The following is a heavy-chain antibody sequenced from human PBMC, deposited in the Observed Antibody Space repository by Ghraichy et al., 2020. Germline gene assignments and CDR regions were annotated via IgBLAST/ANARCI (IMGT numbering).Heavy chain of an antibody. CDR3: ARADHNDRGLHYHYTMDV. V-gene: IGHV3-33*05. Sequence: GESLNISCAASGFTLSRHDMHWVRQAPGRGLEWVAAITSDGYKKYYADSVTGRFTISRDNTKNTLFLQMSSLRAEDTAVYFCARADHNDRGLHYHYTMDVWGQGTTVTVSS. CDR1: GFTLSRHD. D-gene: IGHD2-15*01. CDR2: ITSDGYKK. J-gene: IGHJ6*02.